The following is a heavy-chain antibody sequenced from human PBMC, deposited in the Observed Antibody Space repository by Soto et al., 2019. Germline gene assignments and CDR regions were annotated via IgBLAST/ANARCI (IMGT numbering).Heavy chain of an antibody. CDR2: LYASDST. CDR1: GFTVSSHY. D-gene: IGHD4-17*01. Sequence: GGSLRLSCAASGFTVSSHYMSWVRQTPGKGLEWVSILYASDSTFYADSVEGRFTISRDNSKDTVYLQLNSLRAEDTAVYYCATTVTRLIAFDVWGQGTMVTVSS. CDR3: ATTVTRLIAFDV. J-gene: IGHJ3*01. V-gene: IGHV3-53*01.